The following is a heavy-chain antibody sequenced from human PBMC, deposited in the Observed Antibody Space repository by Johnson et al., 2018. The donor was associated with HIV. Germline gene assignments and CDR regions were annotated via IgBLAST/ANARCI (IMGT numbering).Heavy chain of an antibody. CDR3: ARDPLYSSSSTDAFDI. CDR1: GFTFSSYA. Sequence: VQLVESGGGVVQPGRSLRLSCAASGFTFSSYAMHWVRQAPGKGLEWVSGISWNSGSIGYADSVKGRFTISRDNAKNSLYLQMNSLRAEDTAVYYCARDPLYSSSSTDAFDIWGPGTMVTVSS. D-gene: IGHD6-13*01. V-gene: IGHV3-9*01. J-gene: IGHJ3*02. CDR2: ISWNSGSI.